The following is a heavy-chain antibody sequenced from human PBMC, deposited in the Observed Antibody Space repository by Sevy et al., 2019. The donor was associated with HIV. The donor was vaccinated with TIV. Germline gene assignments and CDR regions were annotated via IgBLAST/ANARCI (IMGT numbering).Heavy chain of an antibody. V-gene: IGHV3-9*01. J-gene: IGHJ4*02. CDR1: GFTFDDYA. Sequence: GGSLRLSCAASGFTFDDYAMHWVRQAPGKGLEWVSGISWNSGSIGYADSVKGRFTISRDNAKNSLYLQMNSLRAEDRALYYFAKDHSPLTWGEDYFDYWGQGTLVTVSS. CDR3: AKDHSPLTWGEDYFDY. D-gene: IGHD3-16*01. CDR2: ISWNSGSI.